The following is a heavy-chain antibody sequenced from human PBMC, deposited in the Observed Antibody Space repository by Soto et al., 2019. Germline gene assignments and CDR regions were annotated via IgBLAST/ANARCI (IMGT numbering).Heavy chain of an antibody. CDR2: ISGSGGSS. CDR3: AXDLPDIVVVPAADGMDV. D-gene: IGHD2-2*01. J-gene: IGHJ6*02. Sequence: PGGSLRLSCAASGVTFRSYGMSWVRQAPGKGLEWVSSISGSGGSSYYADSVKGRFTISRDNSKNTLYLQMNSLRAEDTAVYYCAXDLPDIVVVPAADGMDVWGQGTTVTVSS. V-gene: IGHV3-23*01. CDR1: GVTFRSYG.